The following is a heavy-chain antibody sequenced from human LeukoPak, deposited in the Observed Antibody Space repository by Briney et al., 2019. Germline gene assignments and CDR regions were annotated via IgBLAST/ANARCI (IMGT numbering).Heavy chain of an antibody. D-gene: IGHD3-22*01. CDR1: GFTFSTYW. CDR3: ARGLYYYDSSGYGDWFDP. Sequence: SGGSLRLSCAASGFTFSTYWMSWVRQAPGKGLEWVAVIWYDGSNKYYADSVKGRFTISRDNSKNTLYLQMNSLRAEDTAVYYCARGLYYYDSSGYGDWFDPWGQGTLVTVSS. CDR2: IWYDGSNK. J-gene: IGHJ5*02. V-gene: IGHV3-33*08.